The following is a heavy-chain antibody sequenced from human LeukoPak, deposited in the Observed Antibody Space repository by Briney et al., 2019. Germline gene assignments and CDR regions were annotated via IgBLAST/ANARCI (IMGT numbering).Heavy chain of an antibody. CDR1: GFTFSRYG. D-gene: IGHD6-19*01. J-gene: IGHJ5*02. V-gene: IGHV3-33*01. Sequence: GGSLRLSCAASGFTFSRYGMHWVRQAPGKGLEWVAVIWYDGSNKYYADSVKGRSTISRDNSKNTLYLQMNSLRAEDTAVYYCARDPVAGTSNWFDPWGQGTLVTVSS. CDR3: ARDPVAGTSNWFDP. CDR2: IWYDGSNK.